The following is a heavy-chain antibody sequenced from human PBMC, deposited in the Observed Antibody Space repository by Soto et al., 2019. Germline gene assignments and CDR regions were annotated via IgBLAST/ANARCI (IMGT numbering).Heavy chain of an antibody. CDR3: ARGLNGYLHYFDY. V-gene: IGHV1-3*01. D-gene: IGHD5-18*01. CDR2: INAGNGNT. J-gene: IGHJ4*02. CDR1: GYTFTSYA. Sequence: QVQLVQSGAEVKKPGASVKVSCKASGYTFTSYAMHWVRQAPGQRLEWMGWINAGNGNTKYSQKFQGRVTITRDTSASTASMELSSLRSEDTAVYYCARGLNGYLHYFDYWGQGTLVTASS.